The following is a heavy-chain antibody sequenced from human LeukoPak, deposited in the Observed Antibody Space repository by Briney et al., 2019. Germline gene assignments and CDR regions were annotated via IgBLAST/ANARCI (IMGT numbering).Heavy chain of an antibody. CDR1: GGSISSSRDF. V-gene: IGHV4-39*07. CDR3: ARDSTSMYYFDF. J-gene: IGHJ4*02. CDR2: ISYSGSA. Sequence: PSETLSLTCTVSGGSISSSRDFWGWIRQPPGRGLGWIGTISYSGSAYYNPSLKSRVTISLDTSKNQFSLKLSSVTAADTAVYYCARDSTSMYYFDFWGQGSLVTVSS. D-gene: IGHD6-13*01.